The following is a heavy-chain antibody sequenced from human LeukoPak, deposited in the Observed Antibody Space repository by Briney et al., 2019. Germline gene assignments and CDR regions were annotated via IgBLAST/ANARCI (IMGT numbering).Heavy chain of an antibody. CDR2: ISTDNGDT. V-gene: IGHV1-18*01. CDR3: AREGLGGLTLDY. J-gene: IGHJ4*02. CDR1: GYTFTTYG. Sequence: ASVKVSCKSSGYTFTTYGITWVRQAPGQGLEWMGWISTDNGDTNYAQKLQGRVTMTTDTSTSTAYMELRSLRSDDTAVYYCAREGLGGLTLDYWGQGTLVTVSS. D-gene: IGHD3-16*01.